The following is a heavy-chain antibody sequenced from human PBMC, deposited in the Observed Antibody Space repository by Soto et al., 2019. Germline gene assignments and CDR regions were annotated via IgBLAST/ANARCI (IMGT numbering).Heavy chain of an antibody. CDR2: ISGSGDST. CDR3: ERRGSGSYYDY. J-gene: IGHJ4*02. Sequence: EVLLLEAGGGLVQAGGSLRLSCAASGFTFSSYAMRWVRQAPVKGLEWVSAISGSGDSTYYADSVKGRFTISRDNFKNPLYLQMNSLRAEDPAVYYCERRGSGSYYDYWGQGTLVTVSS. V-gene: IGHV3-23*01. D-gene: IGHD1-26*01. CDR1: GFTFSSYA.